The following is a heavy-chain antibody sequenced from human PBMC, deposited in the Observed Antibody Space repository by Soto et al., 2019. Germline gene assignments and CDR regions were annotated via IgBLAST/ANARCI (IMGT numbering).Heavy chain of an antibody. CDR3: ARSGYDILTGSPHYGMDV. D-gene: IGHD3-9*01. CDR1: GYTFTGYY. Sequence: QVQLVQSGAEVKKPGASVKVSCKASGYTFTGYYMHWVRQAPGQGLEWMGWINPNSGGTNYAQEFQGRVTMTRDTSISTAYMELSRLRSDDTAVYYCARSGYDILTGSPHYGMDVWGQGTTVTVSS. J-gene: IGHJ6*02. V-gene: IGHV1-2*02. CDR2: INPNSGGT.